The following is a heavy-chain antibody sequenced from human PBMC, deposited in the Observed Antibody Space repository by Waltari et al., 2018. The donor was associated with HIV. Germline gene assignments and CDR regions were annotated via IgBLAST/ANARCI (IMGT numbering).Heavy chain of an antibody. CDR1: GGSVSSSSYF. D-gene: IGHD1-26*01. CDR3: ARHALRVGAAYWNFDL. CDR2: IYYTGRA. V-gene: IGHV4-39*01. Sequence: QLQLQESGPGLVKPSETLSLTCTVSGGSVSSSSYFWGWIRQPPGQGLEWVGRIYYTGRAYYTPSLKSRVTISVDTSKNQFSLKVTSVTAADTAVYYCARHALRVGAAYWNFDLWGRGTLVTVSS. J-gene: IGHJ2*01.